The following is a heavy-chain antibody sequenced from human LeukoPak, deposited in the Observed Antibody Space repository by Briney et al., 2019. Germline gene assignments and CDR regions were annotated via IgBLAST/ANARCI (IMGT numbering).Heavy chain of an antibody. V-gene: IGHV1-69*05. CDR3: ARENHPRASYDSSGYYY. CDR2: IIPVFGTA. D-gene: IGHD3-22*01. CDR1: GGTFSSYA. Sequence: SVKVSCKASGGTFSSYAISWVRQAPGQGLEWMGRIIPVFGTANYAQKFQGRVTITTDESTSTAYMELSSLRSEDTAVYYCARENHPRASYDSSGYYYWGQGTLVTVSS. J-gene: IGHJ4*02.